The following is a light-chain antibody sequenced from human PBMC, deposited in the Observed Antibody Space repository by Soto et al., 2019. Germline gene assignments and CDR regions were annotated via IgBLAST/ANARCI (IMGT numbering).Light chain of an antibody. CDR1: QTIRTF. CDR2: SAS. J-gene: IGKJ4*01. CDR3: QQSYNAPRT. V-gene: IGKV1-39*01. Sequence: DIQLTPSPYSLSASVGGRVTITCRARQTIRTFLNWYQQKSGEAPKGLIDSASTLQSGVPSRFSGSGSGTDFTLTINSLQPEDFATYYCQQSYNAPRTFGGGTKVDIK.